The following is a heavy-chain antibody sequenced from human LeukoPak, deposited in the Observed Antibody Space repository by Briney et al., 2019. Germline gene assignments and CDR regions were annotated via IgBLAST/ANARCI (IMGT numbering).Heavy chain of an antibody. D-gene: IGHD5-12*01. Sequence: SETLSLTCTVSGGSISGYYWSWIRQPPGKGLEWIGYIYYSGSTSYNPSLKSRVTISVDTSKNQFSLKLRSVTAADTAVYYCARTTEGYAGGPGYSYYYYMDVWGRGITVTISS. CDR3: ARTTEGYAGGPGYSYYYYMDV. V-gene: IGHV4-59*01. J-gene: IGHJ6*03. CDR2: IYYSGST. CDR1: GGSISGYY.